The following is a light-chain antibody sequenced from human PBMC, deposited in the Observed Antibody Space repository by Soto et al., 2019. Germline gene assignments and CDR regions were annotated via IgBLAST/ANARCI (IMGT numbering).Light chain of an antibody. CDR2: EVN. Sequence: QSALTQPPSASVSPGQSVAISCTGTSGDVGGYNYVSWYQQHPGKAPKLMIYEVNKRPSGVPDRFSGSKSGNTASLTASGLQAEDEADYYCSSYAGSSNVFGTGTKVTVL. CDR1: SGDVGGYNY. J-gene: IGLJ1*01. V-gene: IGLV2-8*01. CDR3: SSYAGSSNV.